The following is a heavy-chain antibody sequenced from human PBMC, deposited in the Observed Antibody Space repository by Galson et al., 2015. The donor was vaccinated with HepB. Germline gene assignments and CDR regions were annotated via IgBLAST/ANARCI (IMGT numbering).Heavy chain of an antibody. CDR2: IIPIFGTA. J-gene: IGHJ4*02. D-gene: IGHD1-26*01. CDR3: ARDSEARGSYYYFDY. CDR1: GGTFSSYA. Sequence: SVKVSCKASGGTFSSYAISWVRQAPGQGLEWMGGIIPIFGTANYAQKFQGRVTITADKSTSTAYMELSSLRSEDTAVYYCARDSEARGSYYYFDYWGQGTLVTVSS. V-gene: IGHV1-69*06.